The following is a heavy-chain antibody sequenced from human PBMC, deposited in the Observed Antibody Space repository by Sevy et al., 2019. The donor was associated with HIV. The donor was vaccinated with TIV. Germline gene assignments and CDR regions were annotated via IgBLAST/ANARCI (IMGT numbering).Heavy chain of an antibody. Sequence: GGSLRLSCTASGFTFGDYAMSWFRQAPGKGLEWVGFIRSKAYGGTTEYAASVKGRFTIQRDDSKSIAYLQMNSLKTEDTAVYYCTRRLGELSLMDFDYWGQGTLVTVSS. J-gene: IGHJ4*02. V-gene: IGHV3-49*03. CDR3: TRRLGELSLMDFDY. D-gene: IGHD3-16*02. CDR2: IRSKAYGGTT. CDR1: GFTFGDYA.